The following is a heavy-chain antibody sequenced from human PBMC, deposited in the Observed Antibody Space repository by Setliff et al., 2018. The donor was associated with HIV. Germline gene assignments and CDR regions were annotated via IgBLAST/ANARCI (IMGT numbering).Heavy chain of an antibody. V-gene: IGHV3-7*03. CDR2: IKQDASEK. J-gene: IGHJ4*02. D-gene: IGHD3-22*01. CDR3: ARDQYYYDTSGYYRGSAFDF. Sequence: GGSLRLSCVASGFSFGSYWMSWVRQAPGKGPEWVAHIKQDASEKYFVDSVKGRFTISRDNAKNSLYLQVDSLRAEDTAVYYCARDQYYYDTSGYYRGSAFDFWGQGTLVTVSS. CDR1: GFSFGSYW.